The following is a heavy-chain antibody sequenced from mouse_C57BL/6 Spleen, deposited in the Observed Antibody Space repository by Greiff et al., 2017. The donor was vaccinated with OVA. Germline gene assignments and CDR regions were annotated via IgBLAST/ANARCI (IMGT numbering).Heavy chain of an antibody. CDR3: ARQDYFDY. Sequence: EVQRVESGGDLVKPGGSLKLSCAASGFTFSSYGLSWVRQTPDKRLEWVATLSSGGSYTYYPDSVKGRFTISRDNAKNTLYLQMSSLKSEDTAMYYCARQDYFDYWGQGTTRTVSS. CDR2: LSSGGSYT. V-gene: IGHV5-6*01. CDR1: GFTFSSYG. J-gene: IGHJ2*01.